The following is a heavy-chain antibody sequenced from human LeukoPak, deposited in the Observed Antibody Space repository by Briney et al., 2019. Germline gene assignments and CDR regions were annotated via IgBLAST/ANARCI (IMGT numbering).Heavy chain of an antibody. D-gene: IGHD1/OR15-1a*01. Sequence: PGGSLRLSCAASGFTFSNWAITWVRQAPGKGLEWLSSIIGDGGGTYYADSVKGRFTVSRDNSKNTLYLEINSLRDEDTAVYYGAKWAGSGEQTKRYFGHFDFWGQGTLVTVSS. CDR2: IIGDGGGT. CDR3: AKWAGSGEQTKRYFGHFDF. V-gene: IGHV3-23*01. J-gene: IGHJ4*02. CDR1: GFTFSNWA.